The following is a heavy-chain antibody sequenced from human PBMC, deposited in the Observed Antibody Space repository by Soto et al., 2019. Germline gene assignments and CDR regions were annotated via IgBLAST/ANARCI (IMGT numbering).Heavy chain of an antibody. CDR1: GFTFSSYA. CDR3: AKDPRKYGSGSSNWFDP. J-gene: IGHJ5*02. Sequence: GGSLRLSCAASGFTFSSYAMSWVRQAPGKGLEWVSAISGSGGSTYYADSVKGRFTISRDNSKNTLYLQMNSLRAEDTAVYYCAKDPRKYGSGSSNWFDPWGQDTLVTVSS. V-gene: IGHV3-23*01. CDR2: ISGSGGST. D-gene: IGHD3-10*01.